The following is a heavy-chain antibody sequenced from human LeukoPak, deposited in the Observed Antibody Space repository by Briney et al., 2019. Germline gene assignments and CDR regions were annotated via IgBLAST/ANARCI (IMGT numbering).Heavy chain of an antibody. CDR3: ASFVVPAAIMSWFDP. J-gene: IGHJ5*02. CDR2: ISYDGSNK. V-gene: IGHV3-30*03. D-gene: IGHD2-2*01. CDR1: GFTFSSYG. Sequence: DPGGSLRLSCAASGFTFSSYGMHWVRQAPGKGLEWVAVISYDGSNKYYADSVKGRFTTSRDNSKNTLYLQMNSLRAEDTAVYYCASFVVPAAIMSWFDPWGQGTLVTVSS.